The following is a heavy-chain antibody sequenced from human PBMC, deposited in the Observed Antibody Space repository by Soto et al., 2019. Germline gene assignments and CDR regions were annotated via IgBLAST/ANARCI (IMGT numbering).Heavy chain of an antibody. Sequence: PSETLSLTCTVSSASISSSGYTWGWIRQPPGKGLEWIGSIYYSGTTNYNPSLNSRVTVSVDTSKNQFSLKVTSVTAADTAVYYCARHDSGTDSWGQGTLVTVSS. V-gene: IGHV4-39*01. CDR2: IYYSGTT. CDR1: SASISSSGYT. J-gene: IGHJ5*01. D-gene: IGHD1-26*01. CDR3: ARHDSGTDS.